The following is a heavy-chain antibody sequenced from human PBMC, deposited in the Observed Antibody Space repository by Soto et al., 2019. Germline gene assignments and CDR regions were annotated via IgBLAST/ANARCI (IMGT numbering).Heavy chain of an antibody. CDR3: VRYCSTTKCPFDY. CDR2: IYYSGNT. J-gene: IGHJ4*02. CDR1: GGSISSGGSY. D-gene: IGHD2-2*01. V-gene: IGHV4-30-4*01. Sequence: QVQLQESGPGLVKPSQTLSLTCTVSGGSISSGGSYWGWLRQPPGKGLEWIGYIYYSGNTYFNPSLKSRVTLSVDTSKNQFSLNLSSVTAADTAVYYCVRYCSTTKCPFDYWGQGTLVTVSS.